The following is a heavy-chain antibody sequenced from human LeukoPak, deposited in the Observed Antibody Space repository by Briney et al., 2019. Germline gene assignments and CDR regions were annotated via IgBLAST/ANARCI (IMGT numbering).Heavy chain of an antibody. CDR3: ARGLRKVVRGASFHWFDP. CDR1: GGSFSGYY. Sequence: SETLSLTCAVYGGSFSGYYWSRIRQPPGKGLEWIGEINHSGSTNYNPSLKSRVTISVDTSKNQFSLKLSSVTAADTAVYYCARGLRKVVRGASFHWFDPWGQGTLVTVSS. D-gene: IGHD3-10*01. V-gene: IGHV4-34*01. J-gene: IGHJ5*02. CDR2: INHSGST.